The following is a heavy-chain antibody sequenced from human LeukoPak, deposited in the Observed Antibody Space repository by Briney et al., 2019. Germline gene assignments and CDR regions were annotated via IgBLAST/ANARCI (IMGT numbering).Heavy chain of an antibody. Sequence: GSLRLSCAASGFTVSSNYMSWVRQAPGKGLEWVSVIYSGGSTYYADSVKGRFTISRDNSKNTLYLQMNSLRAEDTAVYYCARVGVVTPGGYYYYYGMDVWGQGTTVTVSS. J-gene: IGHJ6*02. CDR1: GFTVSSNY. CDR3: ARVGVVTPGGYYYYYGMDV. V-gene: IGHV3-66*01. CDR2: IYSGGST. D-gene: IGHD4-23*01.